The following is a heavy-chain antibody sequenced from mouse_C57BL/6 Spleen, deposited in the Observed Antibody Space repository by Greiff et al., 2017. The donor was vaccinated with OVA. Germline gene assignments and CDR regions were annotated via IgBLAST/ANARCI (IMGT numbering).Heavy chain of an antibody. CDR1: GFSFNTYA. V-gene: IGHV10-1*01. CDR2: IRSKSNNYAT. Sequence: EVKLVESGGGLVQPKGSLKLSCAASGFSFNTYAMNWVRQAPGKGLEWVARIRSKSNNYATYYADSVKDRFTISRDDSESMLYLQMNNLKTEDTAMYYCVRHDDGYPFAYWGQGTLVTVSA. D-gene: IGHD2-3*01. J-gene: IGHJ3*01. CDR3: VRHDDGYPFAY.